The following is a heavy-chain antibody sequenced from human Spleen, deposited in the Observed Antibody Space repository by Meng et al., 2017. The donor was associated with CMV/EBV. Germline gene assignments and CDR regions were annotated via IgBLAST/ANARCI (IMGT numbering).Heavy chain of an antibody. CDR1: GLTFSSYA. CDR2: IGSNGVST. CDR3: AKDRIMYQLLSAGDY. D-gene: IGHD2-2*01. V-gene: IGHV3-64*02. J-gene: IGHJ4*02. Sequence: GGSLRLSCAAYGLTFSSYAMHWVRQAPGKGLEYVSAIGSNGVSTFYADSVKGRFTISRDNSKNTLYLQMNSLRAEDTAVYYCAKDRIMYQLLSAGDYWGKGTLVTVSS.